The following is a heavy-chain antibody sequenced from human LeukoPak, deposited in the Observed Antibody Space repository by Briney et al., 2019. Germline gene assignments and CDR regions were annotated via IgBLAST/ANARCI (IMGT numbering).Heavy chain of an antibody. CDR3: ARRHGRCSDGSCYYPDY. Sequence: GASVKVSCKASGYTFTSYDINWVRQATGQGLEWMGWMNPNSGNTGYEQKFQGRVTMTRNSSITTAYMELSSLRSEDTAVYYCARRHGRCSDGSCYYPDYWGQGTLVTVSS. J-gene: IGHJ4*02. CDR1: GYTFTSYD. V-gene: IGHV1-8*01. D-gene: IGHD2-15*01. CDR2: MNPNSGNT.